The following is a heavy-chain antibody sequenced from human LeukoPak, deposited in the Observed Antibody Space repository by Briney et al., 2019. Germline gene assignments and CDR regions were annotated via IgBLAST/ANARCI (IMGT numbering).Heavy chain of an antibody. D-gene: IGHD2-15*01. V-gene: IGHV4-59*12. Sequence: SETLSLTCTVSGGSISSYYWSWIRQPSGKGLEWIGYIYYSGSTNYNPSLKSRVTISVDRSKNQFSLKLSSVTAADTAVYYCARGASCSGGSCYSRQTNFDYWGQGTLVTVSS. CDR1: GGSISSYY. CDR2: IYYSGST. CDR3: ARGASCSGGSCYSRQTNFDY. J-gene: IGHJ4*02.